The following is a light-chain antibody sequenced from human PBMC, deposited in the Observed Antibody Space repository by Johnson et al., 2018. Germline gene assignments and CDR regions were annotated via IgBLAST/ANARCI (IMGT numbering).Light chain of an antibody. CDR1: SSNIGNNY. CDR3: GTWDSSMSALNV. Sequence: QSVLTQPPSVSAAPGQKVTISCSGSSSNIGNNYVSWYQQLPGTAPTLLIYEHNKRPSGIPDRFSGSKSGTSATLGITGLQTGDEADYYCGTWDSSMSALNVFGTVTKFTVL. CDR2: EHN. J-gene: IGLJ1*01. V-gene: IGLV1-51*02.